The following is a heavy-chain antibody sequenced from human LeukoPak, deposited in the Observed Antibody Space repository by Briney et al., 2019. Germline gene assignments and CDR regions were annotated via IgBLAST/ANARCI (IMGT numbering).Heavy chain of an antibody. Sequence: GGSLRLSCAASGFTFSNYAWTWVRQAPGKGLEWVSSISGSGSNTYYADSVKGRFTIARDNSENTVYLQMNSLRAEDTAVYYCAKEPVTYDWYFDLWGRGTLVTVSS. CDR1: GFTFSNYA. D-gene: IGHD4-17*01. V-gene: IGHV3-23*01. CDR2: ISGSGSNT. CDR3: AKEPVTYDWYFDL. J-gene: IGHJ2*01.